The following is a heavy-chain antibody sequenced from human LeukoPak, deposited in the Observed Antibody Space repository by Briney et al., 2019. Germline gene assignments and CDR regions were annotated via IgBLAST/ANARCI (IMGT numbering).Heavy chain of an antibody. CDR2: IXXDGSEX. D-gene: IGHD5-12*01. CDR3: AGNRQSNSGYNWFDP. V-gene: IGHV3-7*04. Sequence: GGSLRLSCAXSXXTFXSXXXXXXXXXXXXXXXWXXXIXXDGSEXXYLXSVXGRFXXSRDNAKNSLHLQMNSLRAEDTAXYYCAGNRQSNSGYNWFDPWGQGTLVTVSS. CDR1: XXTFXSXX. J-gene: IGHJ5*02.